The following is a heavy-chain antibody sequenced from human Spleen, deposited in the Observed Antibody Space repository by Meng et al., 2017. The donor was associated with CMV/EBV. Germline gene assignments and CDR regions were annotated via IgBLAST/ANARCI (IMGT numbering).Heavy chain of an antibody. CDR2: ISYDGSNK. CDR3: AKYGSSWYEGYFQH. J-gene: IGHJ1*01. D-gene: IGHD6-13*01. CDR1: GFTFSSYA. Sequence: GGSLRLSCAASGFTFSSYAMHWVRQAPGKGLEWVAVISYDGSNKYYADSVKGRFTISRDNSKNTLYLQMNSLRAEDTAVYYCAKYGSSWYEGYFQHWGQGTLVTVSS. V-gene: IGHV3-30-3*02.